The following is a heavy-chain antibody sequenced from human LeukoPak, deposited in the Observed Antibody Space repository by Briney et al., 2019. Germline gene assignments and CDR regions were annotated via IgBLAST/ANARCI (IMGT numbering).Heavy chain of an antibody. CDR2: ISSTSSYI. CDR1: GFTFSIYS. CDR3: ARDAHYDSSGYYPVGFDY. D-gene: IGHD3-22*01. J-gene: IGHJ4*02. V-gene: IGHV3-21*06. Sequence: GGSLRLSCAASGFTFSIYSMNWVRQAPGKGLEWVSSISSTSSYINYADLVRGRFTISRDNAKNSLYLQMNSLRAEDTAMYYCARDAHYDSSGYYPVGFDYWGQGTLVTVSS.